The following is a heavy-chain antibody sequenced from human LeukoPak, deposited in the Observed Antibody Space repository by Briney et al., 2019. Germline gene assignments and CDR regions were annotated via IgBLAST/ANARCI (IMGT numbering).Heavy chain of an antibody. CDR2: INPSGGST. Sequence: ASVKVSCKASGYTFTSYYMHWVRQAPGQGLEWMGIINPSGGSTSYAQKFQGRVTMTRDTSTSTVYMELSSLRSEDTAVYYCARDTLPVGIAVADLFDYWGQGTLVTVSS. J-gene: IGHJ4*02. CDR3: ARDTLPVGIAVADLFDY. V-gene: IGHV1-46*03. CDR1: GYTFTSYY. D-gene: IGHD6-19*01.